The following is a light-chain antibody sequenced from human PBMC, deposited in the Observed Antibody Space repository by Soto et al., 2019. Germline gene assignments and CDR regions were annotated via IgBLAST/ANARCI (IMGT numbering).Light chain of an antibody. CDR3: NSYTTSGTWV. Sequence: QSALTRPASVSGSPGQSITISCTGTSSDVGGYNYVSWYQQHPGKAPKLMIYDVTDRPSGVSDRFSGSKSDNMASLTISGLQAEDEADYYCNSYTTSGTWVFGGGTKVTVL. J-gene: IGLJ3*02. CDR2: DVT. V-gene: IGLV2-14*01. CDR1: SSDVGGYNY.